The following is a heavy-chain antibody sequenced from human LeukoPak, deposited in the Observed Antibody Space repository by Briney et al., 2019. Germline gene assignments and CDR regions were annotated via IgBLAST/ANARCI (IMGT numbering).Heavy chain of an antibody. Sequence: GASVTVSCKASGYTFTSYYMHWVRQAPGQGLEWMGIINSSGGSTRYAQKFQGRVTMTRDMPTSTVYIELSSVRYEATAVYYCARQAPRDHWGFDPWGQGTLVTVSS. D-gene: IGHD7-27*01. CDR1: GYTFTSYY. J-gene: IGHJ5*02. CDR2: INSSGGST. V-gene: IGHV1-46*01. CDR3: ARQAPRDHWGFDP.